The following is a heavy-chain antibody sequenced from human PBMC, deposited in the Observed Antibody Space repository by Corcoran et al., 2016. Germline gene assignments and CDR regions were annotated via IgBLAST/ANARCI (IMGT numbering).Heavy chain of an antibody. CDR1: GFTFGDYA. J-gene: IGHJ4*02. D-gene: IGHD3-10*01. V-gene: IGHV3-49*03. Sequence: EVQLVESGGGLVQPGRSLRLSCTASGFTFGDYAMSWFRQAPGKGLEWVGFIRSKVYGGTTEYAASVKGRFTISRDDSKSIAYLQMNSLKTEDTAVYYGNRYGSGSPPKGYFDYWGQGTLVTVSS. CDR3: NRYGSGSPPKGYFDY. CDR2: IRSKVYGGTT.